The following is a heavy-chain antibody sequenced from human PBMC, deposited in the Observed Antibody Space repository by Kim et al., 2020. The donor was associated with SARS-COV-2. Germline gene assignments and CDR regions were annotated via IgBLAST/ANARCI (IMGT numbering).Heavy chain of an antibody. CDR3: ARAIGGNYFDS. CDR1: GFTFSDYF. Sequence: GGSLRLSCAASGFTFSDYFIDWVRQAPGKGLEWVGLTSDKGNAYTTEYVASVEGRFTISRDDSKNSLYLQMNSLRTEDTAIYYCARAIGGNYFDSWGQGTPVTVSS. V-gene: IGHV3-72*01. J-gene: IGHJ4*02. CDR2: TSDKGNAYTT.